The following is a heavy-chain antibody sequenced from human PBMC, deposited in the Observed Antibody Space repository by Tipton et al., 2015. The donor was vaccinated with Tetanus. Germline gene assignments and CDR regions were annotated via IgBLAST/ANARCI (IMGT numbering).Heavy chain of an antibody. CDR2: INHDGRT. J-gene: IGHJ4*02. CDR3: ARVVRSSFDPSRYYRATDH. CDR1: GGSFGHYY. Sequence: TLSLTCVVYGGSFGHYYWTWIRQPPGKGLEWIGEINHDGRTTYTSSLKSRVTILVDTSKKQFSLKVTSVTAADTAVYYCARVVRSSFDPSRYYRATDHWGQGTLVTVS. V-gene: IGHV4-34*01. D-gene: IGHD3-22*01.